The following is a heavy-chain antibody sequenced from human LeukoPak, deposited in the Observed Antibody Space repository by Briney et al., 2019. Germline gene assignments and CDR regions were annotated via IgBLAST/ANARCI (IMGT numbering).Heavy chain of an antibody. CDR1: GFTFSDYW. V-gene: IGHV3-7*01. J-gene: IGHJ6*03. Sequence: GGSLRLSCAVSGFTFSDYWMNWVRQAPGKGLGWVANIKQDGSEKFYVDSVKGRFTISRDNGKNSLYLQMNSLRAEDTAVYYCAKVFKGYEGYYMDVWGKGTTVTISS. CDR2: IKQDGSEK. CDR3: AKVFKGYEGYYMDV. D-gene: IGHD1-1*01.